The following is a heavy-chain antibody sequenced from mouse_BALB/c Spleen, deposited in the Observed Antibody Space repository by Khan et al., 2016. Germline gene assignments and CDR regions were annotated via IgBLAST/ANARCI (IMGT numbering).Heavy chain of an antibody. J-gene: IGHJ3*01. D-gene: IGHD1-1*02. V-gene: IGHV4-1*02. Sequence: EVQLVESGGGLVQPGGSLKLSCAASGFDFSRYWMSWVRQAPGKGLEWIGEINPDSSTTTYTPSLKDKFIISRDNANNTLYRQMSKVRSEDTARYYCARLIDYGLFAYWGQGTLVTVSA. CDR1: GFDFSRYW. CDR3: ARLIDYGLFAY. CDR2: INPDSSTT.